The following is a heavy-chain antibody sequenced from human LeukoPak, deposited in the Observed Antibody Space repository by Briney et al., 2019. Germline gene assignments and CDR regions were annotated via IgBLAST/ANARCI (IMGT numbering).Heavy chain of an antibody. J-gene: IGHJ4*02. CDR1: GGSISSSSYY. D-gene: IGHD3-22*01. CDR3: ARDGGTYYYDSSGYDGC. CDR2: IYYSGST. V-gene: IGHV4-39*07. Sequence: SETLSLTCTVSGGSISSSSYYWGWIRQPPGKGLEWIGSIYYSGSTYYNPSLKSRVTISVDTSKNQFSPKLSSVTAADTAVYYCARDGGTYYYDSSGYDGCWGQGTLVTVSS.